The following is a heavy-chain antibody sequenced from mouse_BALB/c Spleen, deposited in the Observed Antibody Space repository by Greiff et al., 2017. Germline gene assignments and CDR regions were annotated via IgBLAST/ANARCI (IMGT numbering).Heavy chain of an antibody. CDR3: ARAHYYGSSY. V-gene: IGHV5-17*02. D-gene: IGHD1-1*01. J-gene: IGHJ2*01. Sequence: EVQGVESGGGLVQPGGSRKLSCAASGFTFSSFGMHWVRQAPEKGLEWVAYISSGSSTIYYADTVKGRFTISRDNPKNTLFLQMTSLRSEDTAMYYCARAHYYGSSYWGQGTTLTVSS. CDR1: GFTFSSFG. CDR2: ISSGSSTI.